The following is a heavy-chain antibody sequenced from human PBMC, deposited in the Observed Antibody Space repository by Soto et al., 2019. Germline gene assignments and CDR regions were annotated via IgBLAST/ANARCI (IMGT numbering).Heavy chain of an antibody. V-gene: IGHV4-4*02. Sequence: QVQLQESGPGLVRPSGALSVTCAVSGDSISRSHWWSWVRQSPGKGLEWIGEISHSGITNYNPSLKSRVTISGDKSKNQLSLKLTSVTAADPAVYYCARVRYDRSGFDHWGQGTLVSVSP. CDR3: ARVRYDRSGFDH. D-gene: IGHD3-22*01. CDR1: GDSISRSHW. J-gene: IGHJ4*02. CDR2: ISHSGIT.